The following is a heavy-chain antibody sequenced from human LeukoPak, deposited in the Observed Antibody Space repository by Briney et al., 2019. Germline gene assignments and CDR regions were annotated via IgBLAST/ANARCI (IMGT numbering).Heavy chain of an antibody. J-gene: IGHJ3*02. V-gene: IGHV1-2*02. CDR3: ARDWDTAMPSEAFDI. CDR2: INPNSGGT. Sequence: ASVKVSCKASGYTFTGYYMHWVRQAPGQGLEWMGWINPNSGGTNYAQKFQGRVTMTRDTSISTAHMELSRLRSDDTAVYYCARDWDTAMPSEAFDIWGQGTMVTVSS. D-gene: IGHD5-18*01. CDR1: GYTFTGYY.